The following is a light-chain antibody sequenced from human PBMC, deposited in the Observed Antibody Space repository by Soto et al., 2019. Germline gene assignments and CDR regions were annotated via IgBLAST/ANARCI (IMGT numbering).Light chain of an antibody. V-gene: IGKV1-17*01. CDR3: LQHNCFPFA. CDR2: ATS. Sequence: DIQVTQSPSSLSATVGDRVTITCRASQGVGDRLGWYQQKPGNAPKRLIYATSNLESGVPSRFSGSGSGTEFTLTISSLQPEDLATYYCLQHNCFPFAFGPGTKVDFK. CDR1: QGVGDR. J-gene: IGKJ3*01.